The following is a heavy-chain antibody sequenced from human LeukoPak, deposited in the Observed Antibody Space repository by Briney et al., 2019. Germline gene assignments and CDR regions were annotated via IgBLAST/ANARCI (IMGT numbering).Heavy chain of an antibody. J-gene: IGHJ4*02. CDR1: GGSISSGDYY. D-gene: IGHD4-23*01. Sequence: SQTLSLTCTVSGGSISSGDYYWSWIRQPPGKGLEWIGYIYYSGSTYYNPSLKSRVTMSVDTSKNQFSLKLSSVTAADTAVYYCARRATTVGTEYYFDYWGQGTLVTVSS. V-gene: IGHV4-30-4*01. CDR2: IYYSGST. CDR3: ARRATTVGTEYYFDY.